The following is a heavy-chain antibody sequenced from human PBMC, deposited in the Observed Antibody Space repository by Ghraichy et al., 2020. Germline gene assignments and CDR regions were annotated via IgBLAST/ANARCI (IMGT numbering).Heavy chain of an antibody. CDR1: GGSFSGYY. CDR2: INHSGST. Sequence: SETLSLTRAVYGGSFSGYYWSWIRQPPGKGLEWIGEINHSGSTNYNPSLKSRVTISVDTSKNQFSLKLSSVTAADTAVYYCARGLNLNYYGSGSYAYFDYWGQGTLVTVSS. CDR3: ARGLNLNYYGSGSYAYFDY. V-gene: IGHV4-34*01. D-gene: IGHD3-10*01. J-gene: IGHJ4*02.